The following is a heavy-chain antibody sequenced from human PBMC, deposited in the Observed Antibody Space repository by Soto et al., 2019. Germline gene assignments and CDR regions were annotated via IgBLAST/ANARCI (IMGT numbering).Heavy chain of an antibody. D-gene: IGHD1-1*01. J-gene: IGHJ4*02. V-gene: IGHV1-8*01. CDR3: ARGHKQPQTKKTYYFDY. Sequence: ASVKVSCKASGYTFTSYDINWVRQATGQGLEWMGWMNPNSGNTGYAQKFQGRVTMTRNTSISTAYMELSSLRSEDTAVYYCARGHKQPQTKKTYYFDYWGQGTLLTVSS. CDR1: GYTFTSYD. CDR2: MNPNSGNT.